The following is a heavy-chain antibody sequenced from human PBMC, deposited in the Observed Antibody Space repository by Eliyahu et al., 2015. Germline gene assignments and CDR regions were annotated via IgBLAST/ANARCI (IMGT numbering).Heavy chain of an antibody. CDR2: IIPMFGKA. D-gene: IGHD5-18*01. Sequence: QVQLVQSGAEMKKPGSSVKVSCKASGGTFNSYTINWVRQAPGQGLEWMGGIIPMFGKATYAQKFQGRVTITADESTSTAYMEVSSLRSEDTAVYYCAREAGYSYGFYSLYWGQGTLVTVSS. V-gene: IGHV1-69*01. J-gene: IGHJ4*02. CDR3: AREAGYSYGFYSLY. CDR1: GGTFNSYT.